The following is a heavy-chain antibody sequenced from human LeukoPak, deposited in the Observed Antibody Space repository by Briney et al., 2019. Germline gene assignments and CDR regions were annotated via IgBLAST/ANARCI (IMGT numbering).Heavy chain of an antibody. Sequence: GGSLRLSCAASGFTVSANYMSWVRQAPGKGLEGVSVIYSGGSTYYADSVRDRFTLSRDSSKNTLYLQMNSLRAEDTAVYYCARSSPYCFDYWGQGTLVTVSS. CDR3: ARSSPYCFDY. V-gene: IGHV3-53*01. J-gene: IGHJ4*02. CDR1: GFTVSANY. CDR2: IYSGGST.